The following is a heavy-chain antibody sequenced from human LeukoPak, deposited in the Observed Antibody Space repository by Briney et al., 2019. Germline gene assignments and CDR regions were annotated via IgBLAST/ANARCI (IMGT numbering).Heavy chain of an antibody. J-gene: IGHJ5*02. CDR1: GGSISSYH. CDR2: IYYGGST. CDR3: ARGGHSSSWYGNWFDP. Sequence: SETLSLTCTVSGGSISSYHWSWIRQPPGKGLEWIGYIYYGGSTNYNPSLKSRVTISVDTSKNQFSLKLSSVTAADTAVYYCARGGHSSSWYGNWFDPWGQGTLVTVSS. D-gene: IGHD6-13*01. V-gene: IGHV4-59*01.